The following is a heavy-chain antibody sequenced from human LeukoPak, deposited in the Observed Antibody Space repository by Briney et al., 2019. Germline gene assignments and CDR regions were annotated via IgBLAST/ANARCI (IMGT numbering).Heavy chain of an antibody. J-gene: IGHJ4*02. D-gene: IGHD3-10*01. Sequence: SETLSLTCTVSGGSISSSSYYWGWIRQPPGKGLEWIGSIYYSGSTYYNPSLKSRVTISVDTSKNQFSLKLSSVTAADTAVYYCARDQYYGSGIDYWGQGTLVTVSS. CDR3: ARDQYYGSGIDY. V-gene: IGHV4-39*07. CDR1: GGSISSSSYY. CDR2: IYYSGST.